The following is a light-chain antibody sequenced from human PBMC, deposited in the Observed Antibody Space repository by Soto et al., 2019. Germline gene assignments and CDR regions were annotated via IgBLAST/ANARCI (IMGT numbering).Light chain of an antibody. CDR1: QGISSA. CDR3: QQFNNYPLN. Sequence: AFPLPSSPSSLPASVGDRVTITFRARQGISSALAWNQQKPGKAAKLLIYDATSLESGVPSMYMGSGSGTDFTLTIGRLQPGDCATYSFQQFNNYPLNFGGGTMVDIK. V-gene: IGKV1D-13*01. J-gene: IGKJ4*01. CDR2: DAT.